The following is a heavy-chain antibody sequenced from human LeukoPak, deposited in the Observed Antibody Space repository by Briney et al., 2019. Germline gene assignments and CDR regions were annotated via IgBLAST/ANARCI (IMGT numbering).Heavy chain of an antibody. CDR3: ARLIAARRQYYFDY. CDR2: IYYAGST. D-gene: IGHD6-6*01. V-gene: IGHV4-39*01. CDR1: GGSISSSSYH. Sequence: PSETLSLTCTVSGGSISSSSYHWGWIRQPPGKGLEWIGNIYYAGSTYYNPSLKSRVTISVDTSKNQFSLKLSSVTAADTAVYYCARLIAARRQYYFDYWGQGTLVTVSS. J-gene: IGHJ4*02.